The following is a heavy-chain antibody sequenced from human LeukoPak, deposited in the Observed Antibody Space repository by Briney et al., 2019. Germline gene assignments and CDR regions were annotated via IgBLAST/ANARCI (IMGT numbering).Heavy chain of an antibody. J-gene: IGHJ4*02. V-gene: IGHV3-23*01. CDR2: INDSGGST. CDR3: AKALAVYCDSTSCQHYFDY. CDR1: GFTFSSFA. Sequence: PGGSLRLSCAASGFTFSSFAMSWVRQAPGKGLEWDSPINDSGGSTYYPDSVRGRFTISRDNSKNTLSLQMNSLRAEDTAVYYCAKALAVYCDSTSCQHYFDYWGQGTLVTVSS. D-gene: IGHD2-2*01.